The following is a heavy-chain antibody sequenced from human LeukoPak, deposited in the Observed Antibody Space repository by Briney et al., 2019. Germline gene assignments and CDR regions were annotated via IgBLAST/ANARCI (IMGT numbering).Heavy chain of an antibody. CDR2: INHSGST. CDR3: EGLGGSGWYPNRFFYS. J-gene: IGHJ4*03. D-gene: IGHD6-19*01. V-gene: IGHV4-34*01. CDR1: GGSFSGYY. Sequence: SETLSLTCAVCGGSFSGYYLSWLRQPPGKGLEWIGEINHSGSTNYNPSLKSRVTISVDTSKNQFSLKLSSVTAADISVSYCEGLGGSGWYPNRFFYSWGHRTLVSVSP.